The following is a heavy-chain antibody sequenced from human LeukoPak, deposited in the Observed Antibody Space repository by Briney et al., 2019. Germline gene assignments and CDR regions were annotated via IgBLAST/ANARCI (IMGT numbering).Heavy chain of an antibody. CDR1: GGSISSSSYY. CDR3: ARLQLWSYYFDY. J-gene: IGHJ4*02. V-gene: IGHV4-39*07. CDR2: IYYSGST. Sequence: SETLSLTCTVSGGSISSSSYYWGWIRQPPGKGLEWIGSIYYSGSTYYNPSLKSRVTISVDTSKNQFSLKLSSVTAADTAVYYCARLQLWSYYFDYWGQGTLVTVSS. D-gene: IGHD5-18*01.